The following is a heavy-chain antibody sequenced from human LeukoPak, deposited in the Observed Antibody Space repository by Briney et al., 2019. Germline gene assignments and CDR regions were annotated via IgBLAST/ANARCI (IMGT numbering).Heavy chain of an antibody. J-gene: IGHJ3*02. CDR2: IIPIFGTA. V-gene: IGHV1-69*05. CDR1: GGTFSSYA. D-gene: IGHD2-2*01. Sequence: SVKVSCKAAGGTFSSYAISWVRQAPGQGLEWMGGIIPIFGTANYAQKFQGRVTITTDESTSTAYMELSSLRSEDTAVYYCASPPGYCSSTSCNGAFDIWGQGTMVTVSS. CDR3: ASPPGYCSSTSCNGAFDI.